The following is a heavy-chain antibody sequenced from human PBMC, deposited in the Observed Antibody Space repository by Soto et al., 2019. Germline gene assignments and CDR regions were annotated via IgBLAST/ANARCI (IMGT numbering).Heavy chain of an antibody. CDR3: ARRYCSGATCYLDY. D-gene: IGHD2-15*01. V-gene: IGHV4-59*08. CDR1: GGSSGGYY. CDR2: IYYSGST. J-gene: IGHJ4*02. Sequence: PSVTLCLTWTVAGGSSGGYYGSWIRQPPGKGLEWIGYIYYSGSTNYNPSLKSRITISVDTSKSQFSLKLSSVTAADTAMYYCARRYCSGATCYLDYWGQGTLVTVSS.